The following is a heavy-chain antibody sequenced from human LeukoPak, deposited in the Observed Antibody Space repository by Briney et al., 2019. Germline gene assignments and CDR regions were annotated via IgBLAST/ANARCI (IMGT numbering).Heavy chain of an antibody. V-gene: IGHV4-59*03. CDR2: ISYSGTT. D-gene: IGHD3-10*01. Sequence: LRLSCAASGFTLSSYEMTWIRQPPGKGLEWIGYISYSGTTNYNPSLKSRVTISIFASKSRFSLGLTSLAAADTAVYFCATTFPGTYEGLYYFDNWGQGTLVTVSS. CDR1: GFTLSSYE. J-gene: IGHJ4*02. CDR3: ATTFPGTYEGLYYFDN.